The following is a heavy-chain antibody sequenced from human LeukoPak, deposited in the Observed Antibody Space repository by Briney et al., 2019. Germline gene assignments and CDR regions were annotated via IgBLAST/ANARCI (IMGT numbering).Heavy chain of an antibody. D-gene: IGHD1-26*01. V-gene: IGHV3-74*01. J-gene: IGHJ4*02. Sequence: SGGSLRLSCAASGFTFSNDWMHWVRQAPGKGLVWVSRINTDGSTTTHADSVKGRFTISRDNPKNTLYLQMTSLRGEDTAVYYCARGRGGSYHYWGQGTLVTVSS. CDR1: GFTFSNDW. CDR2: INTDGSTT. CDR3: ARGRGGSYHY.